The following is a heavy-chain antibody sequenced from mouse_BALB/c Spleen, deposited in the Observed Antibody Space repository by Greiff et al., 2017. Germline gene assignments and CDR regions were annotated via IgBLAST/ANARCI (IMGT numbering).Heavy chain of an antibody. D-gene: IGHD2-3*01. Sequence: VQLQQSGPGLVAPSQSLSITCTVSGFSLTSYGVHWVRQPPGKGLEWLGVIWAGGSTNYNSALMSRLSISKDNSKSQVFLKMNSLQTDDTAMYYCARDPYERFAYWGQGTLVTVSA. J-gene: IGHJ3*01. CDR2: IWAGGST. CDR3: ARDPYERFAY. CDR1: GFSLTSYG. V-gene: IGHV2-9*02.